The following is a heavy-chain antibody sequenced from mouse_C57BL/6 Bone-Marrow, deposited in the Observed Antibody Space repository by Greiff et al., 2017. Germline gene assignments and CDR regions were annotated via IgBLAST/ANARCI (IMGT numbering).Heavy chain of an antibody. V-gene: IGHV5-4*01. D-gene: IGHD1-1*01. CDR2: ISDGGSYT. J-gene: IGHJ3*01. CDR1: GFTFSSYA. CDR3: ARDMDYGSSP. Sequence: EVHLVESGGGLVKPGGSLKLSCAASGFTFSSYAMSWVRQTPEKRLEWVATISDGGSYTYYPDNVKGRFTISRDNAKNNLYLQMSHLKSEDTAMYYCARDMDYGSSPWGQGTLVTVSA.